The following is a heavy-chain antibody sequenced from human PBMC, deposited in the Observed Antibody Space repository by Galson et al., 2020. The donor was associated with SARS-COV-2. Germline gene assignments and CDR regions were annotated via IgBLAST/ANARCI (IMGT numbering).Heavy chain of an antibody. J-gene: IGHJ4*02. Sequence: SETLSLTFAISGDNVCSDRAAWNWNRQSPSRGREWLGRTYYRSKWNNDYAVSMKGRLIINPDTSENQFSLQLDSVTPEDTAVYYCARDPSDWTFFDYWGQGTLVTVSS. D-gene: IGHD1-1*01. CDR2: TYYRSKWNN. CDR3: ARDPSDWTFFDY. V-gene: IGHV6-1*01. CDR1: GDNVCSDRAA.